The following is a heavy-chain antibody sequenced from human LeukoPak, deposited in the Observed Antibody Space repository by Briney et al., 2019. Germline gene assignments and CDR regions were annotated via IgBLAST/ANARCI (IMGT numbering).Heavy chain of an antibody. Sequence: SVKVSCKASGGTFSSYAISWVRQAPGQGLEWMGRIIPILGIANYAQKFQGRVTITADKSTSTAYMELSSLRSEDAAVYYCARMVRGVMGWFDPWGQGTRVTVSS. CDR1: GGTFSSYA. V-gene: IGHV1-69*04. CDR3: ARMVRGVMGWFDP. D-gene: IGHD3-10*01. CDR2: IIPILGIA. J-gene: IGHJ5*02.